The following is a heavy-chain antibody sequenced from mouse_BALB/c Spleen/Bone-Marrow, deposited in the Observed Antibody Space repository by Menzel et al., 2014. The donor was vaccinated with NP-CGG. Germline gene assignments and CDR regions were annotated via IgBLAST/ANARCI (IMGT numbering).Heavy chain of an antibody. CDR3: ARHAYYDQTEVSFVC. CDR2: ISGDGRYT. V-gene: IGHV5-9-2*01. D-gene: IGHD2-4*01. J-gene: IGHJ3*01. CDR1: GFSFSNYG. Sequence: EVMLVESGGGLVKSGGSLKLSCAASGFSFSNYGMSWLRQTPEKRLEWVATISGDGRYTFYSDSVKGRFTISRDNAKNNLYLRLSGLRSEDTALYYCARHAYYDQTEVSFVCWGQGTLVTVSA.